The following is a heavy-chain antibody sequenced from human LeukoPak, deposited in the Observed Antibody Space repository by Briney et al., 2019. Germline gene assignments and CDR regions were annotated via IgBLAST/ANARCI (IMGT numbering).Heavy chain of an antibody. CDR3: TRGRQYLNPFDS. Sequence: SETLSLTCTVSGDSISSYHWNWIRQPPGKGLEYIGHISYTGTTNYNPSLKSRVTISLDTSKNQFSLKLNSVTAADTAVYYCTRGRQYLNPFDSWGQGTLVTVSS. CDR1: GDSISSYH. D-gene: IGHD2/OR15-2a*01. CDR2: ISYTGTT. V-gene: IGHV4-59*01. J-gene: IGHJ4*02.